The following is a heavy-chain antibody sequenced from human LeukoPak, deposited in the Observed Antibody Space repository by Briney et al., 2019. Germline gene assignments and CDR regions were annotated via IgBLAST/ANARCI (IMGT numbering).Heavy chain of an antibody. CDR2: INWNGGST. D-gene: IGHD3-3*01. CDR3: ARVQTYYDFWSGYYRAWYFDL. Sequence: GGSLRLSCAASGFTFDDYGMSWVRQAPGKGLEWVSGINWNGGSTGYADSVKGRFTISRDNVKNSLYLQMNSLRAEDTALYYCARVQTYYDFWSGYYRAWYFDLWGRGTLVTVSS. CDR1: GFTFDDYG. J-gene: IGHJ2*01. V-gene: IGHV3-20*04.